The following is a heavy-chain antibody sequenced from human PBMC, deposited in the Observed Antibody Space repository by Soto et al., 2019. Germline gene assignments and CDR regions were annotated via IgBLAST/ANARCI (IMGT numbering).Heavy chain of an antibody. D-gene: IGHD3-16*02. CDR2: IWNDGVNK. CDR1: GFTFRNHG. Sequence: QVQLVESGGGVVQPGRSLRLSCAASGFTFRNHGMHWVRRVPGKGLEWVAVIWNDGVNKNYVDSVKGRFIIARDNSMDTLYLQMNSLRAEDTAVYYCVRGWGLGLRLGELSMGFDYWGQGALVTVSS. CDR3: VRGWGLGLRLGELSMGFDY. V-gene: IGHV3-33*01. J-gene: IGHJ4*02.